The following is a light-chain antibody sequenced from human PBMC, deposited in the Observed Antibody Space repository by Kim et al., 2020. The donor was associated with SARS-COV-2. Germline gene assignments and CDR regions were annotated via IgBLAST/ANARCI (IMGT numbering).Light chain of an antibody. CDR2: GAS. V-gene: IGKV3-15*01. J-gene: IGKJ4*01. CDR3: QQYNDWPLLT. CDR1: QSVRNN. Sequence: SPGERVTSSCRASQSVRNNVAWYQQRPGQATRLLIYGASTRATDVSDRFSGSGSGTEFTLTIRSLQSEVLAVYYCQQYNDWPLLTFGGGTKVDSK.